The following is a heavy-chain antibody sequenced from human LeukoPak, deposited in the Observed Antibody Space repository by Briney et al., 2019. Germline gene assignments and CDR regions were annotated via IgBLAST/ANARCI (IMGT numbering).Heavy chain of an antibody. J-gene: IGHJ6*03. CDR2: IIPIFGTA. CDR3: ARGLLGDTAMVQGRRTQYYYMDI. D-gene: IGHD5-18*01. CDR1: GYTFTSYG. Sequence: GASVTVSCTASGYTFTSYGISWVRQAPGQGLEWMGGIIPIFGTAHYAQKFQGRVTITADKSTSTAYMELSSLRSEDTAVYFCARGLLGDTAMVQGRRTQYYYMDIWGQGTTVTVSS. V-gene: IGHV1-69*06.